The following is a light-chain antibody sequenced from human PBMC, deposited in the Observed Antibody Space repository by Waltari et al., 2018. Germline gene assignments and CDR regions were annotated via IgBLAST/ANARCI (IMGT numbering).Light chain of an antibody. V-gene: IGLV2-14*03. Sequence: QSALTQPASVSGSPGQSITISCTGTSSDVGAYNYVSWYQQLPGKAPKLIIYDVNNWPSRFSDRFLGSKSGNTASLTISGLQAEDEADYYCASYTTSSTLVVFGGGTRLSVL. J-gene: IGLJ2*01. CDR3: ASYTTSSTLVV. CDR2: DVN. CDR1: SSDVGAYNY.